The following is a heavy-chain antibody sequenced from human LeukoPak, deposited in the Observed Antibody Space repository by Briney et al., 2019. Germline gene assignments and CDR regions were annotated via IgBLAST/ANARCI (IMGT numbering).Heavy chain of an antibody. Sequence: GASVKVSCKASGGTFSSYAISWVRQAPGQGLEWMGRIIPIFGTANYAQKFQGRVTITTDESTSSAYMELSSLRSEDTAVYYCARDPGGCYYDSSGYLDYWGQGTLVTVSS. J-gene: IGHJ4*02. D-gene: IGHD3-22*01. CDR1: GGTFSSYA. CDR2: IIPIFGTA. V-gene: IGHV1-69*05. CDR3: ARDPGGCYYDSSGYLDY.